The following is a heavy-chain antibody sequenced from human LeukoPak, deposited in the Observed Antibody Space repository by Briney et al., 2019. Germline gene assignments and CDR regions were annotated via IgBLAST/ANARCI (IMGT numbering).Heavy chain of an antibody. CDR3: TTRLLYFVELLSDFDY. J-gene: IGHJ4*02. CDR1: GVTLCNAW. V-gene: IGHV3-15*01. D-gene: IGHD3-10*01. CDR2: IKSEEDGGTT. Sequence: GGSLRVSCADSGVTLCNAWMCRVCEAPGKGLEWVVRIKSEEDGGTTDYAEPVKGIFTISRDDSKNTLYLQINSLKVEDTALYYCTTRLLYFVELLSDFDYLVQG.